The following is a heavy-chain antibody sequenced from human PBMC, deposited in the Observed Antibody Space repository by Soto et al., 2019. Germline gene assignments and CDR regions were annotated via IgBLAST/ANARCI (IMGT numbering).Heavy chain of an antibody. J-gene: IGHJ6*03. CDR2: ISGSGGNR. Sequence: PGGSLRLSCAASGVTFSRYAMTWVRQAPGKGLEWVSSISGSGGNRYYVDSVKGRFTISRDNAKNSLYLQMNSLRAEDTAVYYCARGGCSSPSCPTPYYYYSYMDVWGKGTTVTV. CDR1: GVTFSRYA. CDR3: ARGGCSSPSCPTPYYYYSYMDV. D-gene: IGHD2-2*01. V-gene: IGHV3-21*01.